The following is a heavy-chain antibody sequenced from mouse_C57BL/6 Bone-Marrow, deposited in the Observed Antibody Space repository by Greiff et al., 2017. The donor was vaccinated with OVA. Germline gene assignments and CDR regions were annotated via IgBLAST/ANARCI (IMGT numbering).Heavy chain of an antibody. CDR1: GFTFSSYA. D-gene: IGHD2-13*01. V-gene: IGHV5-4*03. Sequence: EVKLQESGGGLVKPGGSLKLSCAASGFTFSSYAMSWVRQTPEQRLEWVATISDGGSYTYYPDNVKGRFTISRDTAKNNLYLQMSQLQSEDTAMYDSERGGEEGNYIDYWGQGTTLTVSS. CDR2: ISDGGSYT. J-gene: IGHJ2*01. CDR3: ERGGEEGNYIDY.